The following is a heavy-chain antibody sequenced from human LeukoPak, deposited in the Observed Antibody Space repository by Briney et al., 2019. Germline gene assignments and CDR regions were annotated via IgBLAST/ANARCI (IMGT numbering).Heavy chain of an antibody. D-gene: IGHD1-26*01. CDR1: GYTFTRYY. V-gene: IGHV1-2*02. J-gene: IGHJ4*02. Sequence: ASVKVSCKASGYTFTRYYMQWVRQAAGQGGEGMGWINPKSGGTNYAQKFQGRVTMTRETSISTAYMELSRLRSDDTAVYYCARVRIGSYYITKYDYWGQGTLVTVSS. CDR2: INPKSGGT. CDR3: ARVRIGSYYITKYDY.